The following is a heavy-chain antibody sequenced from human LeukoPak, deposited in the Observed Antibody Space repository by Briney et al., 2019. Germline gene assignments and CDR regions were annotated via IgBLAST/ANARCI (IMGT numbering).Heavy chain of an antibody. V-gene: IGHV3-7*04. J-gene: IGHJ4*02. D-gene: IGHD3-16*01. CDR2: MNQVGNEK. CDR1: IFTFSSYG. Sequence: GGPLRLSCAASIFTFSSYGMSCLRQAPGKAPECVAYMNQVGNEKIYLDSVKGRFPISRDNAKNSLYLQMTSLRAEDTAVFFCARGTYYYEFWGQGTLVTVSS. CDR3: ARGTYYYEF.